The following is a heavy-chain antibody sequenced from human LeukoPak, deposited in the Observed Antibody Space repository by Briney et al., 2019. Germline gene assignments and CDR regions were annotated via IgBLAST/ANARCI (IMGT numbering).Heavy chain of an antibody. CDR3: ARDISSLYEPSRYCTNGVCYTITPYFDY. CDR2: ISAYNGNT. J-gene: IGHJ4*02. D-gene: IGHD2-8*01. V-gene: IGHV1-18*01. Sequence: GASVKVSCKASGYTFTSYGISWVRQAPGQGLEWMGWISAYNGNTNYAQKLQGRVTMTTDTSTSTAYMELRSLRSDDTAVYYCARDISSLYEPSRYCTNGVCYTITPYFDYWGQGTLVTVSS. CDR1: GYTFTSYG.